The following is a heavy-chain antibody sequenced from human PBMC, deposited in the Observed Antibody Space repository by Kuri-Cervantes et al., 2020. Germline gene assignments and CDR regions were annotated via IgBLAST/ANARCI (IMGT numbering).Heavy chain of an antibody. D-gene: IGHD3-10*01. CDR1: GFTFSSYG. CDR3: ARVDYYGSGSYSDY. CDR2: IWYDGSNK. J-gene: IGHJ4*02. Sequence: GGSLRLSCAASGFTFSSYGMHWVRQAPGKGLEWVAVIWYDGSNKYYADSVKGRFTISRDNSKNTLYLQMNSLRAEDTAVYYCARVDYYGSGSYSDYWGQGTLVTVSS. V-gene: IGHV3-33*01.